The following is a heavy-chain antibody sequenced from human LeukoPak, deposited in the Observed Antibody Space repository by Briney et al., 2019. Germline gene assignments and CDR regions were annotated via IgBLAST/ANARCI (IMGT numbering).Heavy chain of an antibody. V-gene: IGHV7-4-1*02. J-gene: IGHJ5*02. CDR1: GYTFTNYA. CDR2: INTNTGKP. Sequence: VASVTVSYKASGYTFTNYAMNWVRQAPGQGLEWVGWINTNTGKPTYPQRFPGRLVFSLDTSVSTAYLQMSSLNAGAAAVYFCARDRHLDLNWFHPWGQGTLVTVSS. CDR3: ARDRHLDLNWFHP.